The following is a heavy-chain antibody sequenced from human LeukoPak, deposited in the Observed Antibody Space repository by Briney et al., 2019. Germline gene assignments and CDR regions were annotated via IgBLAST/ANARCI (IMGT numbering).Heavy chain of an antibody. V-gene: IGHV5-51*01. CDR3: ARHGRYSSSPSGWSDY. CDR2: IYPGDSDI. D-gene: IGHD6-6*01. Sequence: GESLKISCKGSGYSFTDYWIGWVRQMPGKGLEWVGIIYPGDSDIRYSPSFKGQVTISADKSITTAYLEWSSLQASDTAMYYCARHGRYSSSPSGWSDYWGQGTMVTVSS. J-gene: IGHJ4*02. CDR1: GYSFTDYW.